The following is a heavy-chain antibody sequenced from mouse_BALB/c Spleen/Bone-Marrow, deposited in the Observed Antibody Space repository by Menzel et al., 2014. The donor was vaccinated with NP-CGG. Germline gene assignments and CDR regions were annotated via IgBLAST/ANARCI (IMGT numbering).Heavy chain of an antibody. Sequence: EVQLQQSGPELVKSGASVKISCKASGYSFTGYFMNWVMQSHGKSLEWIGRINPYNGDTFYNQKFKGKATLTVDKSSSTAHMELRSLASEDSAVYYCARGGLLRAMDYWGQGTSVTVSS. V-gene: IGHV1-20*02. CDR3: ARGGLLRAMDY. D-gene: IGHD2-3*01. J-gene: IGHJ4*01. CDR2: INPYNGDT. CDR1: GYSFTGYF.